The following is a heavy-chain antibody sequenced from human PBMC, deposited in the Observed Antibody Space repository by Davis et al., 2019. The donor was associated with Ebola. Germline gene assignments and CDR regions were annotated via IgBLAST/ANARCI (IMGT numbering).Heavy chain of an antibody. J-gene: IGHJ4*02. CDR3: ASYDYGDHDY. CDR1: GYTFTGYY. V-gene: IGHV1-18*04. D-gene: IGHD4-17*01. Sequence: AASVKVSCKASGYTFTGYYMHWVRQAPGQGLEWMGWINPHNGNTNYAQNVQGRVTMTTDTSTSTVYMELSSLRSEDTAVYYCASYDYGDHDYWGQGTLVTVSS. CDR2: INPHNGNT.